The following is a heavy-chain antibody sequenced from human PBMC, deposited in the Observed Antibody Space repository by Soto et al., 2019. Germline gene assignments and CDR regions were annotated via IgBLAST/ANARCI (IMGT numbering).Heavy chain of an antibody. V-gene: IGHV3-53*01. Sequence: GGSLRLSCAASSVTVRDKYMNWVRQAPGKGLEWVAVIYDDGRTYFADSVKGRFTVSRDESKKKLYLQMNSLRAQDTAVYYCARGLALDYFDSWGQGTLVTVSS. CDR2: IYDDGRT. J-gene: IGHJ4*02. CDR1: SVTVRDKY. CDR3: ARGLALDYFDS.